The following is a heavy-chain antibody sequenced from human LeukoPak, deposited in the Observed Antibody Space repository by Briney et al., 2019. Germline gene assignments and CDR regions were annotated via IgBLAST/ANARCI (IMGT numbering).Heavy chain of an antibody. CDR1: GFTFSSCS. D-gene: IGHD3-10*01. V-gene: IGHV3-21*01. Sequence: GGSLRLSCAASGFTFSSCSMNWVRQAPGKGLEWVSSISSSSSYIYYADSVKGRFTISRDNAKNSLYLQMNSLRAEDTAVYYCARVTYGSGSGYYMDVWGKGTTVTVSS. CDR3: ARVTYGSGSGYYMDV. CDR2: ISSSSSYI. J-gene: IGHJ6*03.